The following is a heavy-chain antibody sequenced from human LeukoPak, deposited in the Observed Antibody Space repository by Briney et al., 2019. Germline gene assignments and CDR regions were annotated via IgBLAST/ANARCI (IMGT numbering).Heavy chain of an antibody. CDR2: ISSSGSTI. CDR1: GFTFSSYE. CDR3: ARDQTRYYYYYMDV. J-gene: IGHJ6*03. Sequence: GGSLRLSCAASGFTFSSYEMNWVRQAPGKGLEWVSYISSSGSTIYYADSVKGRFTISRDNAKNSLYLQMNSLRAEDTAVYYCARDQTRYYYYYMDVWGKGTTVTISS. D-gene: IGHD1-1*01. V-gene: IGHV3-48*03.